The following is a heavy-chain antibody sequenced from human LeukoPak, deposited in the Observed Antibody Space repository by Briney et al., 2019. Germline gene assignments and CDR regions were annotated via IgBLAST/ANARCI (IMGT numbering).Heavy chain of an antibody. CDR2: INHSGST. D-gene: IGHD3-22*01. V-gene: IGHV4-34*01. CDR3: ARGQGYYDSSGYL. Sequence: PSETLSLTCAVYGGSFSGYYWSWIRQPPGRGLEWIGEINHSGSTNYNPSLKSRVTISVDTSKNQFSLKLSSVTAADRAVYYCARGQGYYDSSGYLWGQGTLVTVSS. J-gene: IGHJ4*02. CDR1: GGSFSGYY.